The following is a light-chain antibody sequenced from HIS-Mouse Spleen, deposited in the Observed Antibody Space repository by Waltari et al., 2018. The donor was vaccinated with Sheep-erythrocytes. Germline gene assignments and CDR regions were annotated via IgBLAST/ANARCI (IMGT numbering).Light chain of an antibody. Sequence: SPGQSVTISCTGTSSDVGSYNRVSWYQQPPGTAPKLLIYEVSNRPSGFPVRFPGAESGNTASLTISGLQAEDEADYYCSLYTSSSTLVFGGGTKLTVL. J-gene: IGLJ2*01. CDR1: SSDVGSYNR. CDR3: SLYTSSSTLV. V-gene: IGLV2-18*01. CDR2: EVS.